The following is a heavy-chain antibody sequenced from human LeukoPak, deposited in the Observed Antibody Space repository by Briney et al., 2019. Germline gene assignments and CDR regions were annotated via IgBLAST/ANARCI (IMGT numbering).Heavy chain of an antibody. CDR3: AREFTIAAAAIYWYFDL. CDR1: GGTFSSYA. V-gene: IGHV1-69*13. J-gene: IGHJ2*01. CDR2: IIPIFGTA. D-gene: IGHD6-13*01. Sequence: GASVKVSCKASGGTFSSYAISWVRQAPGQGLEWMGGIIPIFGTANYAQKFQGRVTITADESTSTAYMELSSLRSEDTAVYYCAREFTIAAAAIYWYFDLWGRGTLVTVSS.